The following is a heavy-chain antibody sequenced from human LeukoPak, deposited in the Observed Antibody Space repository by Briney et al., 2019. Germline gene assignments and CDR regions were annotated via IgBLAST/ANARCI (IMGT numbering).Heavy chain of an antibody. V-gene: IGHV4-4*07. CDR3: ARRLAVARQLHFDY. J-gene: IGHJ4*02. Sequence: SETLSLTCTVSGGSISSYYWSWIRQPAGKGLEWIGRMHTSGSTNYNPSLKSRVTMSVDTSKNQFSLKLSSVTAADTAVYYCARRLAVARQLHFDYWGQGTLVTVSS. CDR1: GGSISSYY. D-gene: IGHD6-19*01. CDR2: MHTSGST.